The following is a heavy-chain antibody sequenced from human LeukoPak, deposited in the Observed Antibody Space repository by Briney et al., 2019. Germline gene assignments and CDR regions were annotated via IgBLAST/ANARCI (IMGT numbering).Heavy chain of an antibody. J-gene: IGHJ4*02. V-gene: IGHV3-74*01. CDR2: INTDGTTI. D-gene: IGHD3-10*01. Sequence: GSLRLSCAASGFTFSGSWMHWVRQAPGQGLVWVSRINTDGTTINYADSVKGRFAISRDNAKNTLYLQMNSLRAEDTAVYYCAKVLYGSGSYYFSYFDYWGQGTLVTVSS. CDR1: GFTFSGSW. CDR3: AKVLYGSGSYYFSYFDY.